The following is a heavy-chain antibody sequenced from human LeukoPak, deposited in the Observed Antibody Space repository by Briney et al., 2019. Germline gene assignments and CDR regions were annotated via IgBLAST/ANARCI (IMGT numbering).Heavy chain of an antibody. CDR3: ARDPRLTTVTTIRWTGYWYFDL. CDR1: GYTFTSYY. Sequence: RASVTVSCKASGYTFTSYYMHWVRQAPGQGLEWMGIINPSGGSTSYAQKFQGRVTMTRDTSTSTVYMELSSLRSEDTAVYYCARDPRLTTVTTIRWTGYWYFDLWGRGTLVTVSS. J-gene: IGHJ2*01. V-gene: IGHV1-46*01. CDR2: INPSGGST. D-gene: IGHD4-17*01.